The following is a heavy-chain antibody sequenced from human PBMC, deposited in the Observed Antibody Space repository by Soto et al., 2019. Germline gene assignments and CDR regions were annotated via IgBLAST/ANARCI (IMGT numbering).Heavy chain of an antibody. J-gene: IGHJ4*02. CDR3: AGGPGVARNY. CDR2: IYYSGTT. CDR1: GGSISRYY. Sequence: PSETLSLTCTVSGGSISRYYWSWIRQPPGKGLEWIGYIYYSGTTNYNPSLKSRVTISVDRSKDQFSLKLSSVTAADTAVYYCAGGPGVARNYWGQGTLVTVSS. V-gene: IGHV4-59*12. D-gene: IGHD5-12*01.